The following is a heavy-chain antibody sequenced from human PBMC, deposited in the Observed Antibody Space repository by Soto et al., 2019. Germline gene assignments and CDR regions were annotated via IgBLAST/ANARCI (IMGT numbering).Heavy chain of an antibody. CDR3: AKGGSNWYGFES. Sequence: GWSLRLSCEGSDVIFSNYGMSWGRHAPGKGLEWVAGISDSGTITNYADSVKGRFTISKDNSRRMVYLQMDSLRADDTAVYFCAKGGSNWYGFESWGQGIVVTVSS. D-gene: IGHD6-13*01. CDR2: ISDSGTIT. V-gene: IGHV3-23*01. CDR1: DVIFSNYG. J-gene: IGHJ4*02.